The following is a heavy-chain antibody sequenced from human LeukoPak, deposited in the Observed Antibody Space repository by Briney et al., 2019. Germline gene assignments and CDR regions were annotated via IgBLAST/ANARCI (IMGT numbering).Heavy chain of an antibody. Sequence: GGSLRLSCAASGFSVSSSYMSWVRQAPGKGLEWVSVIYSGGNTYYADSVKGRFTISRDYSKNTLYLQVNSLRAEDTAVYYCARDRDSGWYGGYAFDIWGQGTMVTVSS. J-gene: IGHJ3*02. CDR1: GFSVSSSY. V-gene: IGHV3-53*01. CDR3: ARDRDSGWYGGYAFDI. D-gene: IGHD6-19*01. CDR2: IYSGGNT.